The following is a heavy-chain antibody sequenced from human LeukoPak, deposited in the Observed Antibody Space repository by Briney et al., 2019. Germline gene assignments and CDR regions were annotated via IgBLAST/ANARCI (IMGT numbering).Heavy chain of an antibody. J-gene: IGHJ4*02. CDR3: ARDSSGSYALDY. CDR1: GFTFSSYG. D-gene: IGHD1-26*01. V-gene: IGHV3-33*01. Sequence: PGGSLRLSCAASGFTFSSYGMHWVRQAPGKGLEWVAVIWYDGNNKYYADSVKGRFTISRDNSKNTLYLQMNSLRAEDTAVYYCARDSSGSYALDYWGQGTLVTVSS. CDR2: IWYDGNNK.